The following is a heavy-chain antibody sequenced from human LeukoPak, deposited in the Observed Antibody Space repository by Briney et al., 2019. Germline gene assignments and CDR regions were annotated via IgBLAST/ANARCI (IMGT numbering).Heavy chain of an antibody. D-gene: IGHD2-2*01. V-gene: IGHV3-23*01. J-gene: IGHJ5*02. Sequence: GGSLRLSCVASGFTFSSYAMSWVRQAPGKGLEWVSAISSTGGSTYYADSVKGRFTISRDNAKNTLYLQMNSLRAEDTAVYYCARDGRCTSNSCYGWAWFDPWGQGTLVTVSS. CDR2: ISSTGGST. CDR1: GFTFSSYA. CDR3: ARDGRCTSNSCYGWAWFDP.